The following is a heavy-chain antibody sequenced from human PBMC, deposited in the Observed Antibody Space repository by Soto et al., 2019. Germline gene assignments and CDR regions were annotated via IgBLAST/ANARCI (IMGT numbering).Heavy chain of an antibody. Sequence: QLQLQESGPGLVKPSETLSLTCTVYGGSISNYYWSWIRQPPGKGLEWIGYIYYSGSTNYNPSLKSRVTISVDTSKNHFSLKLSSVTAADTAVYYCARAWGYYFDYWGQGTLVTVSS. V-gene: IGHV4-59*01. CDR1: GGSISNYY. J-gene: IGHJ4*02. CDR3: ARAWGYYFDY. D-gene: IGHD3-16*01. CDR2: IYYSGST.